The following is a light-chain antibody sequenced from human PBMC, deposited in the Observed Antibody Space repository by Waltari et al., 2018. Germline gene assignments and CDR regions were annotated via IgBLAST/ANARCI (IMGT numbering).Light chain of an antibody. CDR1: SSNIGRSY. J-gene: IGLJ2*01. CDR3: GTWDSGLSVVV. V-gene: IGLV1-51*01. Sequence: QSVLTQPPSVSAAPGQRVTISCSGSSSNIGRSYVCWYQHVPGTAPKLLIYNDDKRPPGVPGRFSGSKSGTSAVLGITGLQTEDEADYYCGTWDSGLSVVVFGGGTRLTVL. CDR2: NDD.